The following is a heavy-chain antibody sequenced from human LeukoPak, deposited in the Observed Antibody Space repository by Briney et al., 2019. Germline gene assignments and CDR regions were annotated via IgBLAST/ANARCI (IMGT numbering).Heavy chain of an antibody. CDR2: ISGSGGTT. CDR3: AKGKQLVLGACDY. V-gene: IGHV3-23*01. Sequence: PGASLRLSCGASGFTFSNYAMNWVRQVPGKGLEWVASISGSGGTTYYTDSVKGRFTISRDKTKNILYLQMNSLSGEDTAVYYCAKGKQLVLGACDYWGQGTLVTVSS. D-gene: IGHD6-6*01. J-gene: IGHJ4*02. CDR1: GFTFSNYA.